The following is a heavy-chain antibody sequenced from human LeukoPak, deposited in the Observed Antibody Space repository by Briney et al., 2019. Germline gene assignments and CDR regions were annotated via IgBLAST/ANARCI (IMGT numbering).Heavy chain of an antibody. Sequence: GGSLRLSCAASGFTFSSYSMNWVRQAPGKGLEWVANINQDGSEKNYVDSVKGRFTISRDNAKNSLSLQINSLRAEDTALYYCARFKHLDYWGQGTLVTVSS. CDR3: ARFKHLDY. CDR1: GFTFSSYS. V-gene: IGHV3-7*01. CDR2: INQDGSEK. J-gene: IGHJ4*02. D-gene: IGHD2-21*01.